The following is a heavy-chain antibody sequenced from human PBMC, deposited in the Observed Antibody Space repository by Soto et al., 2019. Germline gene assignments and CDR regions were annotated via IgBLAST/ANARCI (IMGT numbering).Heavy chain of an antibody. D-gene: IGHD3-10*01. CDR1: NGSISSPFYY. J-gene: IGHJ6*02. CDR3: ASLLFRPLYYYRVDV. Sequence: QLHLQESGPGLVNPAETLSLTCTVSNGSISSPFYYWGWIRQPPGQGLQWIGSIYYSGSTYYDPSLKSRVTLSVETSRNRFSLRLNSVTAADTAVYYCASLLFRPLYYYRVDVWGGGTTVTVSS. CDR2: IYYSGST. V-gene: IGHV4-39*02.